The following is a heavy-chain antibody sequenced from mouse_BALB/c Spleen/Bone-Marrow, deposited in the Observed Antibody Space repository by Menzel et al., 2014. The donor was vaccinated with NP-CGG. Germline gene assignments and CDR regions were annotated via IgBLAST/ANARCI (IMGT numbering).Heavy chain of an antibody. CDR1: GFTFSSYA. Sequence: EVNLVESGGGLVKPGGSLKLSCAASGFTFSSYATSWVRQTPEKRLEGVATISSGGTYTYYPDSVKGRFTISRDNAKNTLYLQMGSMRSEGTAMYYCARQGWDGEYWCFDVWGAGTTVAVSS. CDR2: ISSGGTYT. CDR3: ARQGWDGEYWCFDV. V-gene: IGHV5-9-3*01. D-gene: IGHD1-1*02. J-gene: IGHJ1*01.